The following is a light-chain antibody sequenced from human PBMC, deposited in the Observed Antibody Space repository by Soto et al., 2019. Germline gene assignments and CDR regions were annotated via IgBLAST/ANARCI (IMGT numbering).Light chain of an antibody. J-gene: IGLJ2*01. Sequence: QSVLTQPPSVSGAPGQRVTISWTGSSTNIGAGYDVHWYQQLPGTAPKLLIYGNNNRPSGVPDRFSGSKSGTSAFLAITGLQAEDEADYYCQSYDSSLSGVVFGGGTKVTVL. V-gene: IGLV1-40*01. CDR1: STNIGAGYD. CDR3: QSYDSSLSGVV. CDR2: GNN.